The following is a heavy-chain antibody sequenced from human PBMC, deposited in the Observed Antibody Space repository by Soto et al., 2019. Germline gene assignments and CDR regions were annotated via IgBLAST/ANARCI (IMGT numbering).Heavy chain of an antibody. D-gene: IGHD6-19*01. Sequence: QVLLQESGPGLVQPSGTLSLSCVVSGVSISSNYYWGWVRQPPGKGLEWLGDISHIGSVNYNPSHKSLLTISMDKSQNQFSLKVNSVTAADTAVYYCARSFGWYAIDYWGQGTLVIVSS. CDR1: GVSISSNYY. V-gene: IGHV4-4*02. CDR2: ISHIGSV. J-gene: IGHJ4*02. CDR3: ARSFGWYAIDY.